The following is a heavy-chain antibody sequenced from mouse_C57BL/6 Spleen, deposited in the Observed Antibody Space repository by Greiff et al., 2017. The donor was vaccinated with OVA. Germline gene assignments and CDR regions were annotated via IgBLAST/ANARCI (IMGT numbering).Heavy chain of an antibody. CDR3: ARYYSGGYFDV. Sequence: EVQGVESGGGLVQPGGSLSLSCAASGFTFTDYYMSWVRQPPGQALEWLGFIRNKANGYTTEYSASVKGRFTISRDNSQSILYLQMNALRAEDSATYYCARYYSGGYFDVWGTGTTVTVSS. D-gene: IGHD3-1*01. CDR1: GFTFTDYY. J-gene: IGHJ1*03. V-gene: IGHV7-3*01. CDR2: IRNKANGYTT.